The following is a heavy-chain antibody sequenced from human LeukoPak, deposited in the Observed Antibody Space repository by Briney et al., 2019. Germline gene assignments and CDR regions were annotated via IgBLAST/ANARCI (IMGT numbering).Heavy chain of an antibody. CDR1: GYTFTAYY. CDR2: INPNTGDT. Sequence: ASVKVSCKASGYTFTAYYVHWVRQAPGQGLEWIGWINPNTGDTNYAPKSQGRVTMIKDTSTNSAYMELNKLTSDDTAVYYCGRGNKSFDPWGQGTLVTVSS. CDR3: GRGNKSFDP. J-gene: IGHJ5*02. V-gene: IGHV1-2*02.